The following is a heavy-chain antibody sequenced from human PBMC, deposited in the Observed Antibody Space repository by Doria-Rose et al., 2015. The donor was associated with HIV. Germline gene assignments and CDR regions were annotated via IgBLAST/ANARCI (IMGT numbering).Heavy chain of an antibody. CDR3: ARIKSSRWYHKYYFDF. CDR1: GVSLSSPGMG. D-gene: IGHD6-13*01. Sequence: QESGPVLVKPTETLTLTCTVSGVSLSSPGMGVSWIRQHPGKALEWLANTFSDDERSYKTSLKSRLTISRGTSKSQVVLTMTDMDPVDTATYYCARIKSSRWYHKYYFDFWGQGTLVIVSA. V-gene: IGHV2-26*01. J-gene: IGHJ4*02. CDR2: TFSDDER.